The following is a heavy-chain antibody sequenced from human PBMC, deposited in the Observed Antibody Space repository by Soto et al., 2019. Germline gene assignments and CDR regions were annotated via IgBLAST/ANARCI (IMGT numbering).Heavy chain of an antibody. CDR2: ISHSGST. CDR1: GGSISSSNW. V-gene: IGHV4-4*02. Sequence: QVQLQESGPGLVKPSGTLSLTCAVSGGSISSSNWWSWARQPPGEGLDWIGEISHSGSTNYNPSLKSRVTISVDKSKHQFSLKLSSVTAADTAVYYCARDGGMAGTLVSYFDYWGQGPLVTVSS. J-gene: IGHJ4*02. D-gene: IGHD6-19*01. CDR3: ARDGGMAGTLVSYFDY.